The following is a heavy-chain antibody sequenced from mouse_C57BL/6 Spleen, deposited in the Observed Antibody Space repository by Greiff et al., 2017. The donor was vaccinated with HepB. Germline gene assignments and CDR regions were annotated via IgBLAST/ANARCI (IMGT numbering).Heavy chain of an antibody. D-gene: IGHD2-4*01. CDR3: ARCYDYDY. CDR2: IYPNSGGT. V-gene: IGHV1-72*01. Sequence: VQLQQSGAELVKPGASVKLSCKASGYTFTSYWMHWVKQRPGRGLEWIGRIYPNSGGTKCNEKFKSKATLTVDKPSSTAYMQLSSLTSEDSAVYYCARCYDYDYWGQGTSVTVSS. J-gene: IGHJ4*01. CDR1: GYTFTSYW.